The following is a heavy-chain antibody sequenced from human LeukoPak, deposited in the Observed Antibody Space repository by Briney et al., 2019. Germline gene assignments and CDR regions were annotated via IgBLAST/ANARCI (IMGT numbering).Heavy chain of an antibody. CDR2: IFYSGST. D-gene: IGHD3-10*01. CDR1: SGSISTSNYY. CDR3: AKEPTYYYGSGSYFHY. J-gene: IGHJ4*02. V-gene: IGHV4-39*07. Sequence: SETLSLTCTVSSGSISTSNYYWGWVRQPPGKALEWIGNIFYSGSTYYSPSLKSRVTISLDTSRNQFSLRLNSVTAADTAVYYCAKEPTYYYGSGSYFHYWGQGTLVTVSS.